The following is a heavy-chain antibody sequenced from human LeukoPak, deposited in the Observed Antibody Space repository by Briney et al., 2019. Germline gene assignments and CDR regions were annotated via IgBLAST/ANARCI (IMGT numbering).Heavy chain of an antibody. CDR1: GFTFSSYA. CDR3: AKDGPTPLDSSGYYSYWYFDL. Sequence: GGSLRLSCAASGFTFSSYAMSWVRQAPGKGLEWVSAISGSGGSTYYADSVKGRFTISRDNPKNTLYLQMNSLRAEDTAVYYCAKDGPTPLDSSGYYSYWYFDLWGRGTLVTVSS. J-gene: IGHJ2*01. D-gene: IGHD3-22*01. V-gene: IGHV3-23*01. CDR2: ISGSGGST.